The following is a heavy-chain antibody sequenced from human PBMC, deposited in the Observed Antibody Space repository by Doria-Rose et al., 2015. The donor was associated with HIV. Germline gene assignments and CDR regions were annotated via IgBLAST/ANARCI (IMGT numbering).Heavy chain of an antibody. J-gene: IGHJ4*02. CDR2: DGGST. V-gene: IGHV3-15*01. D-gene: IGHD3-22*01. CDR3: TTGPDCDDSRCFFLIDY. Sequence: DGGSTDYAAPVKGRFTISREDSKNTLYLQMNSLNTEATTVYFYTTGPDCDDSRCFFLIDYWGQGTLVTVSS.